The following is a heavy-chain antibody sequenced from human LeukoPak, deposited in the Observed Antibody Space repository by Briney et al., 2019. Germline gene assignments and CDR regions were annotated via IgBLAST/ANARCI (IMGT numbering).Heavy chain of an antibody. J-gene: IGHJ5*02. Sequence: GGSLRLSCAASGFTFSSYAMSWVRQAPGKGLEWVSAISGSGGSTYYADSVKGRFTISRDNSKNTLYLQMNSLRAEDTAVYYCARQRTGTTGNWFDPWGQGTLVTVSS. D-gene: IGHD1-7*01. CDR3: ARQRTGTTGNWFDP. CDR2: ISGSGGST. V-gene: IGHV3-23*01. CDR1: GFTFSSYA.